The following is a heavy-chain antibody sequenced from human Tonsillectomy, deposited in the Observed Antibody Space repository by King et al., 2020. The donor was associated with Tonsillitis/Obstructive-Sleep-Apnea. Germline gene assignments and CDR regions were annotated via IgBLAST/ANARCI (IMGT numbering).Heavy chain of an antibody. Sequence: VQLVESGGGVVRPGGSLRLACAAYGFTIDDYGMSWGRHAPGKGLEWGSGIRWKGDSTGYADNVTGRFTIARDNAKNSLYLQMNSLRAEDTALYYCARDSFGSLQFPISFGFWGQGTLVTVSS. J-gene: IGHJ4*02. CDR2: IRWKGDST. V-gene: IGHV3-20*04. CDR3: ARDSFGSLQFPISFGF. CDR1: GFTIDDYG. D-gene: IGHD5-24*01.